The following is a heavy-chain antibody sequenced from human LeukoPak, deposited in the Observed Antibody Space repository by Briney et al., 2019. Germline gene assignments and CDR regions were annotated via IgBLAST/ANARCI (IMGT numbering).Heavy chain of an antibody. CDR2: MYNSGST. Sequence: PSETLSLTCTVSGGSISGSYWSWIRQPPGKGLEWIAYMYNSGSTNYNPSLKSRVTISIDTSKNQFSLKLSSLTAADTAIYYCARGIESYGDYGYWGQGNLVTVSS. CDR1: GGSISGSY. J-gene: IGHJ4*02. D-gene: IGHD4-17*01. V-gene: IGHV4-59*01. CDR3: ARGIESYGDYGY.